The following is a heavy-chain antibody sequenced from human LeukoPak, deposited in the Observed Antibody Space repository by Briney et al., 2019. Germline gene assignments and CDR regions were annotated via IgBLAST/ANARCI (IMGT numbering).Heavy chain of an antibody. CDR1: GFSFSRYW. CDR2: ISSTSSYI. Sequence: GGSLRLSCAASGFSFSRYWMVWVRQAPGKGLEWVSSISSTSSYIYYAESVKGRFTISRDNAKNSLYLQMNSLRAEDTAVYYCARAVGVWGQGTLVTVSS. D-gene: IGHD2-2*01. J-gene: IGHJ4*02. CDR3: ARAVGV. V-gene: IGHV3-21*01.